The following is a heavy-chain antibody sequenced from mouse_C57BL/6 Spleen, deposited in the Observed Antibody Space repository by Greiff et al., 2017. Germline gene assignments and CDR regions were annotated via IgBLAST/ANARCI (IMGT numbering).Heavy chain of an antibody. Sequence: QVQLQQPGAELVKPGASVKMSCKASGYTFTSYWITWVKQRPGQGLEWIGDIYPGSGSTNYNEKFKSKATLTVDTSSSTAYMQLSSLTSEDAAVYYCARIYYSKGDYFDYWGQGTTLTVSS. CDR2: IYPGSGST. CDR3: ARIYYSKGDYFDY. V-gene: IGHV1-55*01. CDR1: GYTFTSYW. J-gene: IGHJ2*01. D-gene: IGHD2-5*01.